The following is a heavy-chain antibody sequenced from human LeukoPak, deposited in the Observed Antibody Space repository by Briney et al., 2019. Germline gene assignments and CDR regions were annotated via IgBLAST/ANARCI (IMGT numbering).Heavy chain of an antibody. V-gene: IGHV3-30-3*01. J-gene: IGHJ3*02. CDR3: ARAGYCSGGSCYSAGGAFDI. Sequence: GGSLRLSCAASGFTFSSYAMHWVRQAPGKGLEWVAVISYDGSNKYYADSVKGRFTISRDNSKSTLYLQMNSLRAEDTAVYYCARAGYCSGGSCYSAGGAFDIWGQGTMVTVSS. CDR2: ISYDGSNK. D-gene: IGHD2-15*01. CDR1: GFTFSSYA.